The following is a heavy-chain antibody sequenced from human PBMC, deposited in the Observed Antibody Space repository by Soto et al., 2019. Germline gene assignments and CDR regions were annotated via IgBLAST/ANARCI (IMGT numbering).Heavy chain of an antibody. CDR2: ISYDGSNK. J-gene: IGHJ4*02. V-gene: IGHV3-30-3*01. Sequence: GGSLRLSCAASGFTFSSYAMHWVRQAPGKGLEWVAVISYDGSNKYYADSVKGRFTISRDNSRNTLYLQMTSLRLEDTALYYCATGAAYYYDTSRYWGQGTLVTVSS. CDR3: ATGAAYYYDTSRY. D-gene: IGHD3-22*01. CDR1: GFTFSSYA.